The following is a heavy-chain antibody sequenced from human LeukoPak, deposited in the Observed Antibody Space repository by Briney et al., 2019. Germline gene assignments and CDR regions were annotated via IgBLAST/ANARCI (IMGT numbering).Heavy chain of an antibody. CDR2: IKQDGSEK. V-gene: IGHV3-7*01. CDR1: GFTFSSYW. Sequence: GGSLRLSCAASGFTFSSYWMSWVRQAPGKGLEWVANIKQDGSEKYYVDSVKGRFTISRDNAKNSLYLQMNSLRAEDTAVYYCARDGVAYYDFWSGYSGRYYYYGMDVWGQGTTVTVSS. CDR3: ARDGVAYYDFWSGYSGRYYYYGMDV. D-gene: IGHD3-3*01. J-gene: IGHJ6*02.